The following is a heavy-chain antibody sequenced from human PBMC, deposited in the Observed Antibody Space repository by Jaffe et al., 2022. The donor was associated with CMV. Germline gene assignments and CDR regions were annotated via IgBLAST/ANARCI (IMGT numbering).Heavy chain of an antibody. V-gene: IGHV4-34*01. Sequence: QVQLQQWGAGLLKPSETLSLTCAVYGGSFSGYYWSWIRQPPGKGLEWIGEINHSGSTNYNPSLKSRVTISVDTSKNQFSLKLSSVTAADTAVYYCASNTRLRKLRTMANDLDYWGQGTLVTVSS. CDR3: ASNTRLRKLRTMANDLDY. CDR1: GGSFSGYY. D-gene: IGHD3-10*01. J-gene: IGHJ4*02. CDR2: INHSGST.